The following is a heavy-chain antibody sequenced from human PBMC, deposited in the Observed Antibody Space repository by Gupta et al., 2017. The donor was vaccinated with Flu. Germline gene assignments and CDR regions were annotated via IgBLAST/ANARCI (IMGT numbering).Heavy chain of an antibody. CDR3: ARKGRGVSIGLDT. D-gene: IGHD3-10*01. V-gene: IGHV4-34*01. Sequence: QVQLQPWRAGLLKPSETLSLTCAVSGGSFSGYFWSWVRQPPGKGLGWVVEVNHSGFTYYNPSLKSRVTISVDTSKNQFALKLSSVTAADTAVYYCARKGRGVSIGLDTWGQGTLVTVSS. CDR2: VNHSGFT. J-gene: IGHJ5*02. CDR1: GGSFSGYF.